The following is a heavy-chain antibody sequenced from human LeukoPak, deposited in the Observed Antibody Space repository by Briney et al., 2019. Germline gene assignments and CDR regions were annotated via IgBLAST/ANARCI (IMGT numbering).Heavy chain of an antibody. CDR1: VFIFHGYA. CDR3: ASEGYSYALDALDL. V-gene: IGHV3-30*04. CDR2: ISMAGSQQ. Sequence: GRSLRLSCAASVFIFHGYAIHWVRQPPATGLEWVAGISMAGSQQYSDDTVRGRFTSSRDKSKHTLYLQMSSLRSGDTSVYYCASEGYSYALDALDLWGQGTLVTVS. D-gene: IGHD2-2*01. J-gene: IGHJ3*01.